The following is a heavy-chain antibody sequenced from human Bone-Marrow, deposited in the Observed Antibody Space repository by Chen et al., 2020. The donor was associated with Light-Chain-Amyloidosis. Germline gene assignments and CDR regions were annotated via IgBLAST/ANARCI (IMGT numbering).Heavy chain of an antibody. CDR1: GVSVRSHY. CDR3: ARWEEYLKVFDI. V-gene: IGHV4-59*02. Sequence: QVQLQESGPGLVKSSETLSLACTVSGVSVRSHYWNWIRQPPGRSLEWIGYVFYTGAAKYKPSLNSRVTMSVDTSTNQFSLKVTSLTAADTAVYYCARWEEYLKVFDIWGQGTMVTVSS. D-gene: IGHD1-26*01. J-gene: IGHJ3*02. CDR2: VFYTGAA.